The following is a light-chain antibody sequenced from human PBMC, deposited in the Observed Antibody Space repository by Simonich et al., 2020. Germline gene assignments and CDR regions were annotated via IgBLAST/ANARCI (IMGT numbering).Light chain of an antibody. J-gene: IGLJ2*01. CDR1: SSNIGAGYD. Sequence: QSVLTQPPSVSGAPGQRVTISCTVTSSNIGAGYDVHWYQQLPGTAPKLLIYGNSNMPSGVPDRFSGSKSGTSASLAITGLQAEDEADYYCQSYDSSLSGCVVFGGGTKLTVL. V-gene: IGLV1-40*01. CDR3: QSYDSSLSGCVV. CDR2: GNS.